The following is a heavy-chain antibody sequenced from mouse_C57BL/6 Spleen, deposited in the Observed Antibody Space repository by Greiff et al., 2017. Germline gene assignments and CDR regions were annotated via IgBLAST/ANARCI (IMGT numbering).Heavy chain of an antibody. J-gene: IGHJ2*01. CDR1: GYTFTDYY. D-gene: IGHD2-3*01. V-gene: IGHV1-26*01. Sequence: EVQLQQSGLELVKPGASVKISCKASGYTFTDYYMNWVKQSHGKSLEWIGDINPNNGGTSYNQKFKGKATLTVDKSSSTAYMELRSLTSEDSAVYYCARGGWLLPFFDYWGQGTTLTVSS. CDR2: INPNNGGT. CDR3: ARGGWLLPFFDY.